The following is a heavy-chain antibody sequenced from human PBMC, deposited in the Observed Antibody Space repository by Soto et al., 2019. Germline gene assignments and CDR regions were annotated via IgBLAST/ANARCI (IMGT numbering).Heavy chain of an antibody. J-gene: IGHJ4*02. Sequence: PSVKVSCKASGDTFTGYDMHWVRQAPGQGLEWMGWINPNSGGTNYAQKFQGRVTMTRDTSISTAYMELSRLRSDDTAVYYCATYSSSSLDYWGQGTLVTVSS. CDR1: GDTFTGYD. CDR2: INPNSGGT. V-gene: IGHV1-2*02. CDR3: ATYSSSSLDY. D-gene: IGHD6-6*01.